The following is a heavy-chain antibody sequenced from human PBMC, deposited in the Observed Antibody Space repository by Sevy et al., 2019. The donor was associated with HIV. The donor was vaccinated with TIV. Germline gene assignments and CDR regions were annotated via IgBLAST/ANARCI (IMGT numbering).Heavy chain of an antibody. CDR3: ARPYGSGSWEAFDV. J-gene: IGHJ3*01. V-gene: IGHV3-21*01. CDR2: ISGSSNYI. CDR1: GFNFDSYT. Sequence: GGSLRLSCAASGFNFDSYTMNWVRQAPGQGLEWVSSISGSSNYIYYADSLKGRFTISRDNAKNSVYLQMHSLRVHDTAVYFCARPYGSGSWEAFDVWGQGTVVTVSS. D-gene: IGHD3-10*01.